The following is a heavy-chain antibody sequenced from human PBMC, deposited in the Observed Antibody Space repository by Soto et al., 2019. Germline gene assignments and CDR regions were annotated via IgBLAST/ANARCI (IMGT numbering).Heavy chain of an antibody. CDR1: GGSISSYY. CDR3: ARDGSRSTYSSSWSPRAGMDV. Sequence: SETLSLTCTVSGGSISSYYWSWIRQPPGKGLEWIGYIYYSGSTNYNPSLKSRVTISVDTSKNQFSLKLSSVTAADTAVYYCARDGSRSTYSSSWSPRAGMDVWGQGTTVTVSS. CDR2: IYYSGST. J-gene: IGHJ6*02. V-gene: IGHV4-59*01. D-gene: IGHD6-13*01.